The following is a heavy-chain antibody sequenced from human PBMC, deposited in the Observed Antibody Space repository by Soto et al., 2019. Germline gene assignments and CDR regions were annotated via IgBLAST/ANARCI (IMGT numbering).Heavy chain of an antibody. V-gene: IGHV4-30-4*01. J-gene: IGHJ6*02. D-gene: IGHD2-2*02. CDR2: IYYTGST. CDR1: GGALGSGDSY. Sequence: LSHTWTVSGGALGSGDSYWSWIRQPPGRGLEWIGYIYYTGSTYYNPSLESRVTISVGTSKNQFSLKLNSMTAADTAVYYCAREGAARYTYYYGTDVWGQGTTVTVSS. CDR3: AREGAARYTYYYGTDV.